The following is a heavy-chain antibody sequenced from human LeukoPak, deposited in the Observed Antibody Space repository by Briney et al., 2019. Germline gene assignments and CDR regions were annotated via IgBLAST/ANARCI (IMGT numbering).Heavy chain of an antibody. J-gene: IGHJ6*03. D-gene: IGHD1-26*01. V-gene: IGHV4-39*07. Sequence: SETLSLTCTVSGGSISSSSYYWGWIRQPPGKGLEWIGSIYYSGSTYYNPSLKSRVTISVDTSKNQFSLKLSSVTAADTAVYYCARVVSGSYYFYYYYYMDVWGKGTTVTVSS. CDR3: ARVVSGSYYFYYYYYMDV. CDR2: IYYSGST. CDR1: GGSISSSSYY.